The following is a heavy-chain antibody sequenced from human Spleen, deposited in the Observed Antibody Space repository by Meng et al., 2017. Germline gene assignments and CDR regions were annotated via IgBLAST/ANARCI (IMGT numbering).Heavy chain of an antibody. CDR3: ARGQYY. J-gene: IGHJ4*02. V-gene: IGHV4-61*01. Sequence: QVQWHESGPGLVVASETLSLPCPFSGGSVSIGSYYWSWIRQPPGKGLEWIGYIYYSGSTNYNPSLKSRVTISVDTSKNQFSLKLSSVTAADTAVYYCARGQYYWGQGTLVTVSS. CDR1: GGSVSIGSYY. CDR2: IYYSGST.